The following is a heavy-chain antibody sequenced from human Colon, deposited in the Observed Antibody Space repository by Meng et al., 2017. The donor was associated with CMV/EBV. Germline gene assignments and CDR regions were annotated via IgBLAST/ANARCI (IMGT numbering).Heavy chain of an antibody. D-gene: IGHD1-1*01. CDR2: VNPNNGGT. V-gene: IGHV1-2*06. CDR1: GYTFTGYY. Sequence: ASVKVSCKASGYTFTGYYINWVRQAPGQGLEWMGRVNPNNGGTKYAQRFQGRVTMTRDTSISTAYLELSRLTSDDTAMYYCARVGRRMENDYWGQGTLVTVSS. CDR3: ARVGRRMENDY. J-gene: IGHJ4*02.